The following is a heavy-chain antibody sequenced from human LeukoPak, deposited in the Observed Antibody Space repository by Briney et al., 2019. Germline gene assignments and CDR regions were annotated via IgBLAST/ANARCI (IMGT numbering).Heavy chain of an antibody. CDR1: GGSFTTYY. V-gene: IGHV4-34*01. D-gene: IGHD2-15*01. CDR3: ARRREIVVDPYFDY. J-gene: IGHJ4*02. CDR2: INHSGST. Sequence: SETLSLTCAVYGGSFTTYYWSWIRQPPGKGLEWIGEINHSGSTNYNPSLRSRFTISVDTSKNQFSLKVNSVTAADTAVYYCARRREIVVDPYFDYWGQGTLVTVSS.